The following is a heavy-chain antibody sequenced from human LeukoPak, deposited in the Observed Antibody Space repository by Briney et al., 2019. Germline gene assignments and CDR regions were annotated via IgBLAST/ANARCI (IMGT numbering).Heavy chain of an antibody. J-gene: IGHJ4*02. Sequence: GGALRLSCAASGFTFSSYSMNWVRQAPGKGLEWVSSISSSSSYIYYADSVRGRFTISRDNAKNSLYLQMNSLRAEDTAVYYCARDGSIAARWYWGQGTLVTVSS. CDR3: ARDGSIAARWY. CDR2: ISSSSSYI. CDR1: GFTFSSYS. V-gene: IGHV3-21*01. D-gene: IGHD6-6*01.